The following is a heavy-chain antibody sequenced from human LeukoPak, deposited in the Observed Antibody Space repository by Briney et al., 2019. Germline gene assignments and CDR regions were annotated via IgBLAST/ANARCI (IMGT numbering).Heavy chain of an antibody. Sequence: GGSLLLAFSAHVYPLSYYLGQRVRQAPGKGLVWVSRIYIDGSTTIYADSVKGRFTISRDNDKITLYLQMNSLRPDEQAVYYCTRDSYYVGNSHAFDIWGEGTMVTVSS. CDR2: IYIDGSTT. V-gene: IGHV3-74*01. CDR3: TRDSYYVGNSHAFDI. D-gene: IGHD4-23*01. J-gene: IGHJ3*02. CDR1: VYPLSYYL.